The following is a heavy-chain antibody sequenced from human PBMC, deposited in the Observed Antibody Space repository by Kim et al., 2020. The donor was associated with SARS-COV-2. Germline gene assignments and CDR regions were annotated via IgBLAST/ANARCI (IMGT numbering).Heavy chain of an antibody. J-gene: IGHJ4*02. V-gene: IGHV3-9*01. CDR3: APEVNDYVDDLRHYNVDY. D-gene: IGHD4-17*01. Sequence: GGSLRLSCTVSGFTLGDYAMHWVRQSPGKGLEWISAISWDSGRLDYADSAKGRFTISRDNAKNSLYLQLNSLRDEDTAVYYCAPEVNDYVDDLRHYNVDYWGQGTQVVVSS. CDR1: GFTLGDYA. CDR2: ISWDSGRL.